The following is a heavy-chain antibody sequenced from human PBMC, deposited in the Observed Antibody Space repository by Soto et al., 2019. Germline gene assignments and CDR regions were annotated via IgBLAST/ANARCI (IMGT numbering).Heavy chain of an antibody. D-gene: IGHD6-19*01. CDR1: GFTFSSYA. CDR2: ISYDGSNK. J-gene: IGHJ3*02. CDR3: ARGKIAVAIFDI. Sequence: GGSLRLSCAASGFTFSSYAMHWVRQAPGKGLEWVAVISYDGSNKYYADSVKGRFTISRDNSKNTLYLQMNSLRAEDTAVYYCARGKIAVAIFDIWGQGTMVTVSS. V-gene: IGHV3-30-3*01.